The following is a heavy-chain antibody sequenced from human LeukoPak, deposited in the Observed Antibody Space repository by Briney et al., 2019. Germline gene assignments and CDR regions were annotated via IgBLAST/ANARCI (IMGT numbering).Heavy chain of an antibody. CDR1: EFTFSSYA. CDR3: ARLRGTYYVDY. J-gene: IGHJ4*02. D-gene: IGHD4-17*01. Sequence: PGGSLRLSCAASEFTFSSYAMSWVRQAPGKGLEWVSAVGAGGGTTYYADSVKGRFTISRDNSKNTLHLQMNSLRAEDTALYYCARLRGTYYVDYWGQGTLVTVSS. CDR2: VGAGGGTT. V-gene: IGHV3-23*01.